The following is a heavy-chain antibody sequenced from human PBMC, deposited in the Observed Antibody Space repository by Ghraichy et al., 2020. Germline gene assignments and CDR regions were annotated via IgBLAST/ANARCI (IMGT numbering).Heavy chain of an antibody. Sequence: SETLSLTCAVYGGSFSGDYWSWIRQPPGKGLEWIGEINHSGSTNHNPSLKSRVTISVDTSKNPFSLKLSSVTAADTAVYYCARGSTTGTPLLFDHWGQGALVTVSS. J-gene: IGHJ4*02. CDR1: GGSFSGDY. D-gene: IGHD1-1*01. V-gene: IGHV4-34*01. CDR2: INHSGST. CDR3: ARGSTTGTPLLFDH.